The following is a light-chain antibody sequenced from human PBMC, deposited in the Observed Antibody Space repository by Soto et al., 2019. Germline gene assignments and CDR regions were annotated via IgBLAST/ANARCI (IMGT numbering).Light chain of an antibody. CDR2: AAS. V-gene: IGKV1-39*01. CDR1: QSISNY. CDR3: QQSYSSSWT. J-gene: IGKJ1*01. Sequence: DIQMTQSPSSLSASVGDRVTITCRASQSISNYLNWYQQEPGKAPKVLIYAASSLQSGVPSRFSGSGSGTDFTLTISSLQREDFAIYFCQQSYSSSWTFGQGTKVEI.